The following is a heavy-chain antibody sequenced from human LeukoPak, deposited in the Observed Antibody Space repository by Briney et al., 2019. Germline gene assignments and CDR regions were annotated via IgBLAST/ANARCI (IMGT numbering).Heavy chain of an antibody. D-gene: IGHD3-10*01. CDR3: ARDSAASGMNYYNYYYYMDV. Sequence: GRSLRLSCAASGFTFSSYGMHWVRQAPGKGLEWVAVISYDGSNKYYADSVKGRFTISRDNSKNTLYLQMNSLRAEDTAVYYCARDSAASGMNYYNYYYYMDVWGKGTTVTVSS. CDR2: ISYDGSNK. V-gene: IGHV3-30*03. J-gene: IGHJ6*03. CDR1: GFTFSSYG.